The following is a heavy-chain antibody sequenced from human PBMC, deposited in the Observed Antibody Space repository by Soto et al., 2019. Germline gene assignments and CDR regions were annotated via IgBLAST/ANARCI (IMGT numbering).Heavy chain of an antibody. V-gene: IGHV5-10-1*01. CDR2: IDPSDSYT. CDR1: GYSFTSYW. Sequence: PGESLKISCKGSGYSFTSYWISWVRQMPGKGLEWMGRIDPSDSYTNYSPSFQGHVTISADKSISTAYLQWSSLKASDTAMYYCARHRDPLGTTDGMDVWGQGTTVTVSS. D-gene: IGHD4-17*01. CDR3: ARHRDPLGTTDGMDV. J-gene: IGHJ6*02.